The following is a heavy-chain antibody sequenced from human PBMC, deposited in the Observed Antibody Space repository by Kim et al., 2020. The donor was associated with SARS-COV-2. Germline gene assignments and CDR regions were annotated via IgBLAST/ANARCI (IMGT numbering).Heavy chain of an antibody. V-gene: IGHV1-2*06. Sequence: ASVKVSCKASGYTFTGYYMHWVRQAPGQGLEWMGRINPNSGGTNYAQKFQGRVTMTRDTSISTAYMELSRLRSDDTAVYYCARDLKRVQGVYSDYWGQGTLVTVSS. J-gene: IGHJ4*02. CDR3: ARDLKRVQGVYSDY. CDR1: GYTFTGYY. CDR2: INPNSGGT. D-gene: IGHD3-10*01.